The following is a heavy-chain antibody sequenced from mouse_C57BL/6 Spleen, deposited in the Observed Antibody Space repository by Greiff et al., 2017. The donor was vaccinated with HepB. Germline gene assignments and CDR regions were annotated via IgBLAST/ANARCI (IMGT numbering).Heavy chain of an antibody. Sequence: EVQLQQSGPELVKPGASVKIPCKASGYTFTDYNMDWVKQSHGKSLEWIGDINPNNGGTIYNQKFKGKATLTVDKSSSTAYMELRSLTSEDTAVYYCARRERQLRLRDYFDYWGQGTTLTVSS. J-gene: IGHJ2*01. CDR3: ARRERQLRLRDYFDY. CDR1: GYTFTDYN. D-gene: IGHD3-2*02. CDR2: INPNNGGT. V-gene: IGHV1-18*01.